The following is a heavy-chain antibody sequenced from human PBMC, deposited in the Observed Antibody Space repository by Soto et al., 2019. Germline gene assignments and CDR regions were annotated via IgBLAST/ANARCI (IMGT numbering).Heavy chain of an antibody. D-gene: IGHD1-7*01. CDR2: IIPILGIA. CDR1: GGTFSSYT. V-gene: IGHV1-69*02. Sequence: GASVKVSCKASGGTFSSYTISWVRQAPGQGLEWMGRIIPILGIANYAQKFQGRVTITTDKSTSTAYIEQSSLRSEDTAVYFFASRLSGTTVSRENAFDIWGQGTMVTVSS. J-gene: IGHJ3*02. CDR3: ASRLSGTTVSRENAFDI.